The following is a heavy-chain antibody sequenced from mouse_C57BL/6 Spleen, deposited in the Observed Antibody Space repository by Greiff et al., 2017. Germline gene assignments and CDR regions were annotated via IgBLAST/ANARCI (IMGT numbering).Heavy chain of an antibody. Sequence: QVQLQQSGPELVKPGASVKIFCKASGYAFSSSWMNWVKQRPGKGLEWMGRIYPGDGDTNYNGKFKGKATLTADKSSSTAYMQLSSPTSEDSAVYFCARLSPNGDAAYGGQGTLVTVSA. CDR3: ARLSPNGDAAY. D-gene: IGHD4-1*01. J-gene: IGHJ3*01. CDR2: IYPGDGDT. V-gene: IGHV1-82*01. CDR1: GYAFSSSW.